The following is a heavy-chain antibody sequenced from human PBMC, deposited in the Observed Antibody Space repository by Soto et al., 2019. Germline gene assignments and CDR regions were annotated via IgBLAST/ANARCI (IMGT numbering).Heavy chain of an antibody. CDR2: INHSGST. V-gene: IGHV4-34*01. Sequence: AETLSLTCAVYGVSFSGYYWSWIRQPPGKGLEWVGEINHSGSTNYNPSLKSRVAISVDTSKNEFSLKLSSVPGADTAVYYCARRPLISRSYYDFLSGSALDYWGQGTLVTVSS. CDR1: GVSFSGYY. CDR3: ARRPLISRSYYDFLSGSALDY. J-gene: IGHJ4*02. D-gene: IGHD3-3*01.